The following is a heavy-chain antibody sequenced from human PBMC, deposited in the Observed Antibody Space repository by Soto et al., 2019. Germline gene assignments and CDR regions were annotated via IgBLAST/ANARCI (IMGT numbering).Heavy chain of an antibody. D-gene: IGHD6-13*01. CDR1: GFIFRSYA. CDR3: TRQGGTSWYREVFDL. Sequence: GGSLRLCCAASGFIFRSYAMHWVRQAPGKGLEWVAVTSYDGGDKYYADSVKGRFTISRDNSKNTLYLQMISLRDEDTAIYYCTRQGGTSWYREVFDLWGQGTPVTVSS. J-gene: IGHJ4*02. V-gene: IGHV3-30-3*01. CDR2: TSYDGGDK.